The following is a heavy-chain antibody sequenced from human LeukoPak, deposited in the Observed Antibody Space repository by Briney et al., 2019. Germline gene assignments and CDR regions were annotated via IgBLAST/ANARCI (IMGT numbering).Heavy chain of an antibody. CDR2: IIPIFCTA. Sequence: ASVKVSCKASGGTFSSYAISWVRQAPGQGLEWMGGIIPIFCTANYAQKFQGRVTITTDESTSTDYMELRSLRSEDRAVYYCASGRTYYDFWSGYFGTPMDSYYMDVWGKGTTVTVSS. J-gene: IGHJ6*03. CDR1: GGTFSSYA. D-gene: IGHD3-3*01. CDR3: ASGRTYYDFWSGYFGTPMDSYYMDV. V-gene: IGHV1-69*05.